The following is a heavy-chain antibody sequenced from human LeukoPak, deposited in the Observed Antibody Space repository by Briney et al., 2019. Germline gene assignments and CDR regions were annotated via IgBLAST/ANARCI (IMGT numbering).Heavy chain of an antibody. Sequence: GASVKVSCKASGYTFTGYYMHWVRQAPGQGLEWMGWINPNSGGTNYAQKFQGRVTMTRDTSISTAYMELSRLRSDDTAVYYCARDQPGIAAACTVGYWGQGTLVTVSS. V-gene: IGHV1-2*02. CDR2: INPNSGGT. CDR1: GYTFTGYY. CDR3: ARDQPGIAAACTVGY. J-gene: IGHJ4*02. D-gene: IGHD6-13*01.